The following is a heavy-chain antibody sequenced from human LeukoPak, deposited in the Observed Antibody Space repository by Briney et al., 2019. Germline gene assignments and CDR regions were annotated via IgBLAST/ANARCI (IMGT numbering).Heavy chain of an antibody. J-gene: IGHJ3*02. V-gene: IGHV3-74*01. CDR2: INSDGSRT. CDR1: GFTFSSYW. CDR3: ARVIVVSEAFDI. D-gene: IGHD3-22*01. Sequence: PGGSLRLSCAASGFTFSSYWMHWVRQAPGKGLVWVSRINSDGSRTSYADSVKGRFTISRDNAKNTLYLQMNSLRAEDTAVYYCARVIVVSEAFDIWGQGTMVTVSS.